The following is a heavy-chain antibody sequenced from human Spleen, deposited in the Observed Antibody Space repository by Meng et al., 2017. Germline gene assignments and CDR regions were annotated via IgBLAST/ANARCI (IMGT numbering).Heavy chain of an antibody. CDR1: GDPVTGYF. CDR3: ARDLGDTAMDKPFDY. D-gene: IGHD5-18*01. V-gene: IGHV1-2*06. Sequence: QRVLSWAEVKKPGGFVRVSCKASGDPVTGYFVPGVRRAPGQGLDWMGRINPESGDTHYAQKFQARVTMTGDTSISTAYMELSSLRSEDTAVYYCARDLGDTAMDKPFDYWGQGTLVTVSS. J-gene: IGHJ4*02. CDR2: INPESGDT.